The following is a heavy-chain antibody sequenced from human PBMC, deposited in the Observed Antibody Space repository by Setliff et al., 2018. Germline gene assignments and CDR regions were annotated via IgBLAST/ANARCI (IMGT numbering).Heavy chain of an antibody. CDR1: GFTFSNYE. Sequence: GGSLRLSCVASGFTFSNYEMNWVRQAPGKGLEWVSYISNSGGVKYYTDSVKGRFTFSRDNAKNSLYLQMNSLRAEDTATYYCARSENCFSTHCSPYDYWGQGTLVTVSS. J-gene: IGHJ4*02. V-gene: IGHV3-48*03. CDR2: ISNSGGVK. D-gene: IGHD2-2*01. CDR3: ARSENCFSTHCSPYDY.